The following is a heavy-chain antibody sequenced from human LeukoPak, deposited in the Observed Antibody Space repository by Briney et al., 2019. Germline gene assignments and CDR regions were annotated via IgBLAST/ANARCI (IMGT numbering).Heavy chain of an antibody. CDR1: GGSFSGYY. D-gene: IGHD3-10*01. J-gene: IGHJ3*02. V-gene: IGHV4-34*01. CDR2: INHSGST. CDR3: ARDSMVVGRENAFDI. Sequence: SETLSLTCAVYGGSFSGYYWSWIRQPPGKGLEWIGEINHSGSTNYNPSLKSRVTISVDTSKNQFSLKLSSVTAADTAVYYCARDSMVVGRENAFDIWGQGTMVTVSS.